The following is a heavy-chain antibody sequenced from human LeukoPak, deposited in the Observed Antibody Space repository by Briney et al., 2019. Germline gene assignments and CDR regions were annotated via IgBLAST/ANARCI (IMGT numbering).Heavy chain of an antibody. V-gene: IGHV1-8*02. J-gene: IGHJ4*02. CDR2: MNPNSGNT. D-gene: IGHD5-18*01. CDR1: GGTFSSYA. CDR3: ARGLRVVAMVTYYFDY. Sequence: ASVKVSCKASGGTFSSYAINWVRQATGQGLEWMGWMNPNSGNTGYAQKFQGRVTMTRNTSISTAYMELSSLRSEDTAVYYCARGLRVVAMVTYYFDYWGQGTLVTVSS.